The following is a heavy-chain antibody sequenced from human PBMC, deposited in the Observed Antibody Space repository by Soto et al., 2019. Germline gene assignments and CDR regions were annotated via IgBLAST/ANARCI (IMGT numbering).Heavy chain of an antibody. Sequence: QVQLVQSGAEVKKPGASVKVSCKTSGYTFTRFAIHWVRQAPGQGLEWMGWINADSGNTEYSQKFQGRVTFSRDTSASKAYMDLNSLRSEDKAMYYCARGTGIYAYWGQGTLVTVSS. CDR1: GYTFTRFA. D-gene: IGHD3-16*01. CDR2: INADSGNT. V-gene: IGHV1-3*01. J-gene: IGHJ4*02. CDR3: ARGTGIYAY.